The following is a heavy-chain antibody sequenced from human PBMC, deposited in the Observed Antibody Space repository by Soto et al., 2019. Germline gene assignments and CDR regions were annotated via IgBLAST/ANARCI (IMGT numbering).Heavy chain of an antibody. V-gene: IGHV4-59*01. Sequence: SETLSLTCTVSGGSISSYYWSWIRQPPGKGLEWIGYIYYSGSTNYNPSLKSRVTISVDTSKNQFSMKLSSVTAAETAVYYCARDRCSGGSCYSGYYYGMDVWGQGTTVTVSS. CDR1: GGSISSYY. CDR3: ARDRCSGGSCYSGYYYGMDV. J-gene: IGHJ6*02. CDR2: IYYSGST. D-gene: IGHD2-15*01.